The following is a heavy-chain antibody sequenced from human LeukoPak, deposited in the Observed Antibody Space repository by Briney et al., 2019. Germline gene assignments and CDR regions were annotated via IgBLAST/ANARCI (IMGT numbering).Heavy chain of an antibody. D-gene: IGHD6-19*01. CDR2: IYYTGST. CDR1: GGSISGYY. V-gene: IGHV4-59*01. CDR3: ARVMAVAATGKGYFDY. Sequence: SETLSLTCTVSGGSISGYYWSWIRQPPGKGLEWIGYIYYTGSTNYNPSLKSRVTISVDTSKNQFSLKLSSVTAADTAVYYCARVMAVAATGKGYFDYWGQGTLVTVSS. J-gene: IGHJ4*02.